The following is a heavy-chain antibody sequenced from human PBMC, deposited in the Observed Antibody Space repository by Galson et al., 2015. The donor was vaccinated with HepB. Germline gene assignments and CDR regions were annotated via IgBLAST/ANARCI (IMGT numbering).Heavy chain of an antibody. D-gene: IGHD2-2*01. CDR1: GYTLTELS. CDR3: AILPTCSSTSCPRWFDP. J-gene: IGHJ5*02. V-gene: IGHV1-24*01. CDR2: FDPEDGET. Sequence: SVKVSCKVSGYTLTELSMHWVRQAPGKGLEWMGGFDPEDGETIYAQKFQGRVTMTEDTSTDTAYMELSSLRSEDTAVYYCAILPTCSSTSCPRWFDPWGQGTLVTVSS.